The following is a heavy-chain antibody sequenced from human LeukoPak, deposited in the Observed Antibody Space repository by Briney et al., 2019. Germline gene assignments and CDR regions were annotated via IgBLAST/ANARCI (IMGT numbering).Heavy chain of an antibody. CDR3: VKMGTYYYDSSGSNY. V-gene: IGHV3-64*03. CDR1: GFTFSSYA. CDR2: INSNGGTT. Sequence: GGSLRLSCSASGFTFSSYAMHWVRQAPGKGLEYVSAINSNGGTTYYSDSVKGRFTISRDNSKNTLYLQMSSLRAEDTAVYYCVKMGTYYYDSSGSNYWGQGTLVTVSS. D-gene: IGHD3-22*01. J-gene: IGHJ4*02.